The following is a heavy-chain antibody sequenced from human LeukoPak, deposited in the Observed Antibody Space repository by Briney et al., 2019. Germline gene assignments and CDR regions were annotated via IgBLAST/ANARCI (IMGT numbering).Heavy chain of an antibody. CDR2: ISAYNGNT. V-gene: IGHV1-18*01. CDR3: ARTSDHYYDSSGYFY. CDR1: GYTFTSYG. D-gene: IGHD3-22*01. Sequence: GASVKVSCKASGYTFTSYGISWVRQAPGQGLEWMGWISAYNGNTNYAQKLQGRVTMTTDTSTSTAYMELRSLRSDDTAVYYCARTSDHYYDSSGYFYWGQGTLVTVSS. J-gene: IGHJ4*02.